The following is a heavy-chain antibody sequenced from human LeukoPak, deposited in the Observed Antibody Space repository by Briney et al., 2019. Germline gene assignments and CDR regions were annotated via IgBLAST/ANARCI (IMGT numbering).Heavy chain of an antibody. V-gene: IGHV5-51*01. CDR3: ASIMRVGATQAGRRCVQDY. J-gene: IGHJ4*02. CDR2: IYPGDSDT. CDR1: GYSFTNYW. Sequence: GESLKISCKGSGYSFTNYWIGWVRQMPGRGLEWMGIIYPGDSDTRYSPSFQGQVTISADKSISTAYLQWSSLKASDTAMYYCASIMRVGATQAGRRCVQDYWGQGTLVTVSS. D-gene: IGHD1-26*01.